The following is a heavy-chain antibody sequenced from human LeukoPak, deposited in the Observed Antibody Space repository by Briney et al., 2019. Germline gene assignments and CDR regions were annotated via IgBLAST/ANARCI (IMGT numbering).Heavy chain of an antibody. Sequence: KTSETLSLTCTVSGGSITSSSYYWGWIRQPPGKGLEWIGSIYYSGSTYYNPSLKSRVTISVDTSKNQVSLKLSSVTAADTAVYYCARRDSSGVVPRWDYWGQGTLVTVSS. D-gene: IGHD6-19*01. CDR3: ARRDSSGVVPRWDY. V-gene: IGHV4-39*01. J-gene: IGHJ4*02. CDR1: GGSITSSSYY. CDR2: IYYSGST.